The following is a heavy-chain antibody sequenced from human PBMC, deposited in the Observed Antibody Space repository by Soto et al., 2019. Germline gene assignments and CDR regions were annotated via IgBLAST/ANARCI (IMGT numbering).Heavy chain of an antibody. CDR3: ASAAYDSSGYYYLDY. V-gene: IGHV4-31*03. CDR2: IYYSGST. D-gene: IGHD3-22*01. J-gene: IGHJ4*02. Sequence: SETLSLTCTVSGGSISSGGYYWSWIRQRPGKGLEWIGYIYYSGSTYYNPSLKSRVTISVDTSKNQFSLKLSSVTAADTAVYYCASAAYDSSGYYYLDYWGQGTLVTVSS. CDR1: GGSISSGGYY.